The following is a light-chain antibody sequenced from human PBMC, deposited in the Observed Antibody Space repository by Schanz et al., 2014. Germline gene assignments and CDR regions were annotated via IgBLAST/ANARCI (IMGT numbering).Light chain of an antibody. J-gene: IGLJ2*01. CDR1: SSDVGSYNL. V-gene: IGLV2-23*01. CDR3: SSYAGSSAPVV. Sequence: QSALTQPASVSGSPGQSITISCTGTSSDVGSYNLVSWYQQHPGKAPKLMIYEGSKRPSGVSNRFSGSKSGNTASLTISGXXXXDEAVFYCSSYAGSSAPVVFGGGTKLTVL. CDR2: EGS.